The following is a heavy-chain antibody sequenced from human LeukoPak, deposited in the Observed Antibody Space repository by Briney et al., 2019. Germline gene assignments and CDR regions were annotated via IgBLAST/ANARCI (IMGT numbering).Heavy chain of an antibody. CDR1: GFMFVTYG. Sequence: GGSLRLSCAASGFMFVTYGMTWVRQAPGGGLEWIAYISSSGKTIYYADSVRGRFTVARDNARSSLYLDMNSLRVEDTAFYLCTRGGSVTTGPVDHWGQGTLVTVSS. CDR2: ISSSGKTI. D-gene: IGHD1-1*01. J-gene: IGHJ4*02. CDR3: TRGGSVTTGPVDH. V-gene: IGHV3-48*03.